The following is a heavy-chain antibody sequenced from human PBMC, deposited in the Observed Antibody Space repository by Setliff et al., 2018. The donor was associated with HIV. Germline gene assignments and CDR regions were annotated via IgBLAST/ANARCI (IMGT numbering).Heavy chain of an antibody. CDR2: IDWDDDK. CDR1: GFSFGISGMR. D-gene: IGHD3-3*01. Sequence: SGPTLVNPTQTLTLTCTYSGFSFGISGMRVNWIRQSPGKALEWLARIDWDDDKYYSPSLKTRLTISKDTSKNQVILTMANLDPVDTATYYCARDSGNYAFDYWGLGTLVTVSS. J-gene: IGHJ4*02. CDR3: ARDSGNYAFDY. V-gene: IGHV2-70*04.